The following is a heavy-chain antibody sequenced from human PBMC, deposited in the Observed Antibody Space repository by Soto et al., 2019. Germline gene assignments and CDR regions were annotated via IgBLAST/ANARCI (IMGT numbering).Heavy chain of an antibody. V-gene: IGHV3-30-3*01. CDR1: GFTFSSYA. CDR2: ISYDGSNK. CDR3: ARDRLRYNWNDFPYYYYGMDA. Sequence: GGSLRLSCAASGFTFSSYAMHWVRQAPGKGLEWVAVISYDGSNKYYADSVKGRFTISRDNSKSTLYLQMNSLRTEDTAVYYCARDRLRYNWNDFPYYYYGMDAWGQGTPVTVSS. D-gene: IGHD1-1*01. J-gene: IGHJ6*02.